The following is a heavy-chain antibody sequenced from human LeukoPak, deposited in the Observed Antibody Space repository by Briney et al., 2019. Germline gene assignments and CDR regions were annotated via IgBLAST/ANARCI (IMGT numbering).Heavy chain of an antibody. V-gene: IGHV3-48*04. J-gene: IGHJ6*03. CDR1: GFTFSSYS. Sequence: PGGSLRLSCAASGFTFSSYSMNWVRQAPGKGLEWVSYISSSSSTIYYADSVKGRFTISRDNAKNSLYLQMNSLRAEDTAVYYCARDRGQLERKIPYYYYYMDVWGKGTTVTVSS. CDR3: ARDRGQLERKIPYYYYYMDV. CDR2: ISSSSSTI. D-gene: IGHD1-1*01.